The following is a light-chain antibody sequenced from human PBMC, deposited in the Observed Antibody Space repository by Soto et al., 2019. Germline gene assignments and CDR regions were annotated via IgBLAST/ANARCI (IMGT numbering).Light chain of an antibody. Sequence: QTVVTQEPSVSVSPGGTVTLTCGLTSGPVSTTYYPSWYQQTPGQAPRTLIYSTNIRSSGVPDRFSGSILGNKAALTITGAQADDESDYHCMLYMGGGLVVFGGGTKVTVL. V-gene: IGLV8-61*01. CDR1: SGPVSTTYY. J-gene: IGLJ2*01. CDR3: MLYMGGGLVV. CDR2: STN.